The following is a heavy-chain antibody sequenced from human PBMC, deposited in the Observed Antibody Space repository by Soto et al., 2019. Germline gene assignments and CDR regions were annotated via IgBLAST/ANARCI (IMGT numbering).Heavy chain of an antibody. D-gene: IGHD2-2*01. Sequence: PSETLSLTCAVYGGSFSGYYWSWIRQPPGKGLEWIGEINHSGSTNYNPSLKSRVTISVDTSKNLFSLKLSSVTAADTAVYYCASLYCSSTSCLEGYGMDVWGQGTTVTVSS. CDR2: INHSGST. CDR1: GGSFSGYY. J-gene: IGHJ6*02. CDR3: ASLYCSSTSCLEGYGMDV. V-gene: IGHV4-34*01.